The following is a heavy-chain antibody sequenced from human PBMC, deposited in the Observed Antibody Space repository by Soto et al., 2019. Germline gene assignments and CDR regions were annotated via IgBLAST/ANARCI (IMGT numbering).Heavy chain of an antibody. J-gene: IGHJ4*02. Sequence: QVQLVQSGAEVKKPGASVKVSCKASGYTFTIYDINWVRQATGQGLEWMGRINPNTGDTAYAQKFQDRVTMTRNTSIRTAYMELTSLKSEDSAAYYCVRSRVAGMALLSYWGQGTLVTVSS. CDR2: INPNTGDT. D-gene: IGHD6-19*01. V-gene: IGHV1-8*01. CDR3: VRSRVAGMALLSY. CDR1: GYTFTIYD.